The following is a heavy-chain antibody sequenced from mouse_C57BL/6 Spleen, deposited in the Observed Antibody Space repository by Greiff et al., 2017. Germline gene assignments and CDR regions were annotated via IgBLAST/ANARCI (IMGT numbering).Heavy chain of an antibody. Sequence: QVQLQQPGAELVKPGASVKMSCKASGYTFTSYWITWVKPRPGQGLEWIGDIYTGSGSTKYNEKFKSKATLTVDTSSITAYIQLSSLTSEDSAVYYCARSGTTVVEDYIDYWGQGTTLTVSS. J-gene: IGHJ2*01. CDR1: GYTFTSYW. V-gene: IGHV1-55*01. D-gene: IGHD1-1*01. CDR2: IYTGSGST. CDR3: ARSGTTVVEDYIDY.